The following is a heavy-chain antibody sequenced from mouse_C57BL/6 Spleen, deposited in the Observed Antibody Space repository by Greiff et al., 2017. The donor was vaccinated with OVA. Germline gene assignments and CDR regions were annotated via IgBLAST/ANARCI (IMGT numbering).Heavy chain of an antibody. D-gene: IGHD2-2*01. Sequence: VQLQQPGAELVKPGASVKLSCKASGYTFTSYWMHWVKQRPGQGLEWIGMIHPNSGSTNYNEKFKSKATLTVDKSSSTAYMQLSSLTSEDSAVYYWAREGYGYDGIDYWGQGTTLTVSS. CDR1: GYTFTSYW. J-gene: IGHJ2*01. V-gene: IGHV1-64*01. CDR2: IHPNSGST. CDR3: AREGYGYDGIDY.